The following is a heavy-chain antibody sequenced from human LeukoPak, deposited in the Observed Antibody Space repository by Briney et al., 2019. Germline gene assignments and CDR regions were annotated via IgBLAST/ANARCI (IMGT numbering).Heavy chain of an antibody. CDR1: GCTFSGYA. V-gene: IGHV3-23*01. J-gene: IGHJ6*02. CDR2: ISGGGGST. D-gene: IGHD3-3*01. Sequence: GGCVRLSCAASGCTFSGYAMSWVRQAPGKGLEWVSAISGGGGSTYYADSVKGRFTISRDNSKNTLHLQMNSLRAEDTAVYYCAKDAYDFWSGYHEEYGMDVWGQGTTVTVSS. CDR3: AKDAYDFWSGYHEEYGMDV.